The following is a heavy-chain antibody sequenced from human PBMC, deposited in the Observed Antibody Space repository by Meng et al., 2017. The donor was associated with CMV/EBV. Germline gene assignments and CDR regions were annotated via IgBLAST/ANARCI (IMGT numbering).Heavy chain of an antibody. CDR1: GFTFSSYA. V-gene: IGHV3-30-3*01. D-gene: IGHD2-2*01. CDR3: ASLSVPIIVVPAAMRPDY. Sequence: GESLKISCAASGFTFSSYAMHWVRQAPGKGLEWVAVISYDGSNKYYADSVKGRFTISRDNSKNTLYLQMSSLRAEDTAVCYCASLSVPIIVVPAAMRPDYWGQGTLVTVSS. CDR2: ISYDGSNK. J-gene: IGHJ4*02.